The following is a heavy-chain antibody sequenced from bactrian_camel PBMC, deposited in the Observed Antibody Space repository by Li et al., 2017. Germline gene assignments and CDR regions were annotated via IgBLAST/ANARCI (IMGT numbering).Heavy chain of an antibody. CDR2: IDNEGLT. Sequence: HVQLVESGGGSVQAGGSLRLSCVGSGYTRWTYCMAWFRQAPGKEREGVAAIDNEGLTSYADSVKGRFTISKDDSGKTLYLQMSSLKPEDTAMYYCAAERRPRCSWAPIGTYCSTEGYCLQDVNPWGQGTQVTVS. CDR3: AAERRPRCSWAPIGTYCSTEGYCLQDVNP. J-gene: IGHJ6*01. CDR1: GYTRWTYC. V-gene: IGHV3S26*01. D-gene: IGHD6*01.